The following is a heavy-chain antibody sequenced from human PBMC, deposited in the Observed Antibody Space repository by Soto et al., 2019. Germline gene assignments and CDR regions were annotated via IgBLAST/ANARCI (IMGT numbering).Heavy chain of an antibody. J-gene: IGHJ4*02. CDR1: GFTFSSYS. Sequence: EVQLVESGGGLVKPGGSLRLSCAASGFTFSSYSMNWVRQAPGKGLEWVSSISSSSSYIYYADSVKGRFTISRDNAKNSLYLQMNSLRAEDTAVYYCASLAIYSSGWYMGNLWGQGTMVTVSS. V-gene: IGHV3-21*01. CDR2: ISSSSSYI. D-gene: IGHD6-19*01. CDR3: ASLAIYSSGWYMGNL.